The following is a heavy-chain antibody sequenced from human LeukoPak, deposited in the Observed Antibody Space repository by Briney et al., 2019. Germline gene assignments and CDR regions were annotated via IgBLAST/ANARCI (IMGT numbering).Heavy chain of an antibody. J-gene: IGHJ6*02. V-gene: IGHV3-21*01. CDR2: ISSSSSYI. CDR3: ARGIAVAGRDYYYGMDV. CDR1: GFTFSSYA. D-gene: IGHD6-19*01. Sequence: AGGSLRLSCAASGFTFSSYATHWVRQAPGKGLEWVSSISSSSSYIYYADSVKGRFTISRDNAKNSLYLQMNSLRAEDTAVYYCARGIAVAGRDYYYGMDVWGQGTTVTVSS.